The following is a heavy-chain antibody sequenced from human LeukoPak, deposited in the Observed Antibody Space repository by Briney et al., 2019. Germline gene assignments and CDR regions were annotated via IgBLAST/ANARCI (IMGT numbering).Heavy chain of an antibody. CDR1: GFTFSSYG. J-gene: IGHJ5*02. Sequence: GGSLRLSCAASGFTFSSYGMHWVRQAPGKGLEWVAFIRYDGSNKYYADSVKGRFTISRDNSKNTLYLQMNSLRAEDTAVYYCAKRGQLPQEVVVWFDPWGQGTLVTVSS. CDR3: AKRGQLPQEVVVWFDP. V-gene: IGHV3-30*02. D-gene: IGHD2-15*01. CDR2: IRYDGSNK.